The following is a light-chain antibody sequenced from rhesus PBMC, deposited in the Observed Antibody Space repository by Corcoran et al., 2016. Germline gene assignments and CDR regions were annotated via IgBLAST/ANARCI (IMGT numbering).Light chain of an antibody. Sequence: DIQVSQSPSSLSASVGDRVTITCRASQGIGNYLNWYQQKAGKAPKLLMYNTNNLASGVPSRFSGSRSGTEFTLTISSLQPEDLATYYCQQGNTNPWTFGQGTKVEIK. J-gene: IGKJ1*01. CDR2: NTN. CDR1: QGIGNY. V-gene: IGKV1-32*02. CDR3: QQGNTNPWT.